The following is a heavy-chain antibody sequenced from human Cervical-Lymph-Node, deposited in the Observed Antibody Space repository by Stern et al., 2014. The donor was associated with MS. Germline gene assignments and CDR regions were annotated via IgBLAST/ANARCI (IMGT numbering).Heavy chain of an antibody. CDR1: GDSMRYYH. CDR2: IYYSGST. V-gene: IGHV4-59*12. J-gene: IGHJ5*02. D-gene: IGHD3-16*01. Sequence: QVQLQESGPGLVKPSETLSLTCTASGDSMRYYHWSWIRQPPGKRLEWIGYIYYSGSTNYNPSLQSRVTISVDTSRNQFSLRLMSVTPADTAVYYCARDSSWGVGFDPWGQGTQVTVSS. CDR3: ARDSSWGVGFDP.